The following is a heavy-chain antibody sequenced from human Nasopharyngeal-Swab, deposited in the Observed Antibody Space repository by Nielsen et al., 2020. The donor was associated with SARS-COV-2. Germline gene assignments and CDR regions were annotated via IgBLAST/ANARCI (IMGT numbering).Heavy chain of an antibody. V-gene: IGHV3-23*01. J-gene: IGHJ6*02. CDR3: AKDRDSGDDSDDYYHYYGMDV. D-gene: IGHD5-12*01. CDR1: GFTFRSYA. CDR2: ISGSDHTT. Sequence: GESLKISCAASGFTFRSYAISWVRQAPGKGLEWVSVISGSDHTTYYADSVKGRFTISRDNSKNTVNPQMNSLRVEDTAIYYCAKDRDSGDDSDDYYHYYGMDVWGQGTTVTVFS.